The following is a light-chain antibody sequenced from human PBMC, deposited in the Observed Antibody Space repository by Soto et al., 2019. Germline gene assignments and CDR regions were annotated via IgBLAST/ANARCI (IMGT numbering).Light chain of an antibody. Sequence: QSALTQPASVSGSPGQSITISCTGTSSDVGGYNYVSWFQQHPGKAPKLMIFDVSNRPSGVSNRFSGSKSANTAALTISGLQAEDEADYYCSSYSSSSILVFGGGTKLTVL. CDR3: SSYSSSSILV. V-gene: IGLV2-14*01. CDR1: SSDVGGYNY. J-gene: IGLJ2*01. CDR2: DVS.